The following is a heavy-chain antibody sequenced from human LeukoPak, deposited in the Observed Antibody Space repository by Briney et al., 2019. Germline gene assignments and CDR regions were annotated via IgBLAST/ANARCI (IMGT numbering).Heavy chain of an antibody. J-gene: IGHJ4*02. CDR1: GGSISRYY. CDR2: IYYTGRA. Sequence: PSETLSLTCSVSGGSISRYYWSWIRQPPGTGLEWIGYIYYTGRADYNPSLKSRVSMSVDTSKNQFSLRVNSMTAADTAVYYCARGDFWSGAPTDWGQGTLVTVSS. D-gene: IGHD3-3*01. CDR3: ARGDFWSGAPTD. V-gene: IGHV4-59*01.